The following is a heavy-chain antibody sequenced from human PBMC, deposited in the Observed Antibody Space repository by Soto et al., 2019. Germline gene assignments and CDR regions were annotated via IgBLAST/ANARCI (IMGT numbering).Heavy chain of an antibody. CDR2: IYRTGST. Sequence: SETLSLTCTVTGDSVNSYYWTWVRQPPGQGLEWIGEIYRTGSTNYNPSLKSRVTISLDKSENQFSLKVTSLTAADTAVYYCASRDPGTSVDYWGQGTLVTVSS. V-gene: IGHV4-4*02. CDR3: ASRDPGTSVDY. CDR1: GDSVNSYY. D-gene: IGHD1-7*01. J-gene: IGHJ4*02.